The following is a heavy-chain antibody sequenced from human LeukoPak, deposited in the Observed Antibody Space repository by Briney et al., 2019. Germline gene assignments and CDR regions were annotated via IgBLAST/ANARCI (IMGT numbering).Heavy chain of an antibody. D-gene: IGHD3-22*01. CDR2: IYSGGST. J-gene: IGHJ2*01. CDR1: GFTFNTYS. CDR3: ARGYYLRYFDL. V-gene: IGHV3-53*01. Sequence: PGGSLRLSCAASGFTFNTYSMNWVRQAPGKGLEWVSVIYSGGSTYYADSVKGRFTISRDNSKNTLYLQMNSLRAEDTAVYYCARGYYLRYFDLWGRGTLVTVSS.